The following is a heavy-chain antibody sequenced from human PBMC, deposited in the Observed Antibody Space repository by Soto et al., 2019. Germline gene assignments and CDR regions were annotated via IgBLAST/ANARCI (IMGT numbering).Heavy chain of an antibody. CDR2: IIPLSGTA. J-gene: IGHJ6*02. CDR3: ARSQGSSTSLEIYYYYYYGMDV. CDR1: GGTFSSYA. Sequence: QVQLVQSGAEVKKPGSSVKVSCKASGGTFSSYAISWVRQAPGQGLEWMGGIIPLSGTANYAQKFQGRVTITVDESKSTAYMELSSLRSEDTAVYYCARSQGSSTSLEIYYYYYYGMDVWGPGTTVTVSS. V-gene: IGHV1-69*01. D-gene: IGHD2-2*01.